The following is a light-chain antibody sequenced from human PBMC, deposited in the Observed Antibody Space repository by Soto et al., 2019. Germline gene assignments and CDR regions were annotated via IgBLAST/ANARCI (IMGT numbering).Light chain of an antibody. Sequence: QSALTQPASVSGSPGQSITISCTGTSSDVGGYNYVSWYQQHPGKAPKLMIYDVSNRPSGASNRFSGSKSGNTASLTISGLQAEDEADYYCSSYTSSSTSYVFGTGTKSPS. CDR3: SSYTSSSTSYV. CDR2: DVS. J-gene: IGLJ1*01. CDR1: SSDVGGYNY. V-gene: IGLV2-14*01.